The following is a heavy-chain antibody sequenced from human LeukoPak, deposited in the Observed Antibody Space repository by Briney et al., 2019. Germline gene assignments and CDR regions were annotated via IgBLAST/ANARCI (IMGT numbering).Heavy chain of an antibody. Sequence: GGSLRLSCAASGFAFNNYAMSWLRQAPGKGLEWVSSSNGYLGTTFYTDSVKGRFTISRDHSTNTLNLQMSSLRAEDTAVYYCAKAFYGSGSYYTLGFDYWGRGTLVTVSS. V-gene: IGHV3-23*01. CDR3: AKAFYGSGSYYTLGFDY. J-gene: IGHJ4*02. D-gene: IGHD3-10*01. CDR2: SNGYLGTT. CDR1: GFAFNNYA.